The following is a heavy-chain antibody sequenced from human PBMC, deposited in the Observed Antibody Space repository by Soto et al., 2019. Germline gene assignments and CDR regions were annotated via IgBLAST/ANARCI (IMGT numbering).Heavy chain of an antibody. Sequence: PGGSLRLSCAASGFTFSGYYMSWIRQAPGKGLEWVSNISSSSSYTNYADSVKGRFTISRDNAKKSLYLQMNSLRAEDTAVYYCARDVSHALGAFDIWGQGTLVTGSS. CDR3: ARDVSHALGAFDI. CDR2: ISSSSSYT. CDR1: GFTFSGYY. J-gene: IGHJ3*02. V-gene: IGHV3-11*06.